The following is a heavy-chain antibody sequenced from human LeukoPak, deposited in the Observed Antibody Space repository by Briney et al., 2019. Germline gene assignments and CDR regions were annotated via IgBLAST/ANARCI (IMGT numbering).Heavy chain of an antibody. Sequence: PGESLKISCKGSGYNFPSYWIGWVRQMPGKGLEWMGIIYPGDSDTRYSPSFQGQVIISADKSISTAYLQWSSLKASDTAMYYCASTTEHSSGYPDAFDIWGQGTMVTVSS. J-gene: IGHJ3*02. D-gene: IGHD3-22*01. CDR3: ASTTEHSSGYPDAFDI. V-gene: IGHV5-51*01. CDR2: IYPGDSDT. CDR1: GYNFPSYW.